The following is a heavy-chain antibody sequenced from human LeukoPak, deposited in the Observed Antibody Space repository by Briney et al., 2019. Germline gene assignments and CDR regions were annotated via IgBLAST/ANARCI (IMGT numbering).Heavy chain of an antibody. J-gene: IGHJ4*02. CDR3: ERDQYSSGWYDY. CDR1: GGTFSSYA. Sequence: ASVKVSCKASGGTFSSYAISWVRQAPGQGLEWMGGIIPIFGTANYAQKFQGRVTITADESTSTAYMELSSLRSEDTAVYYCERDQYSSGWYDYWGQGTLVTVSS. V-gene: IGHV1-69*13. D-gene: IGHD6-19*01. CDR2: IIPIFGTA.